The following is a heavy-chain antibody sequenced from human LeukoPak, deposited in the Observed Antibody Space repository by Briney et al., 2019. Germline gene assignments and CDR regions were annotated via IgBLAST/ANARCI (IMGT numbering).Heavy chain of an antibody. J-gene: IGHJ5*02. CDR2: ISSSSSYI. CDR1: GFTFSSYN. Sequence: PGGSLRLSCAASGFTFSSYNMNWVRQAPGKGLEWVSSISSSSSYIYYADSVKGRFTISRDNSKNTLYLQMNSLRAEDTAVYYCARGSVDGDYLFSWGQGTLVTVSS. CDR3: ARGSVDGDYLFS. D-gene: IGHD4-17*01. V-gene: IGHV3-21*04.